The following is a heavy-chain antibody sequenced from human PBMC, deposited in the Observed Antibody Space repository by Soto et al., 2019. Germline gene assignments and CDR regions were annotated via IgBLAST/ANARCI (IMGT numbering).Heavy chain of an antibody. J-gene: IGHJ4*02. CDR3: AKGYRITMIVEYYFDY. CDR1: GYTFTSYY. V-gene: IGHV1-46*01. Sequence: ASVKVSCKASGYTFTSYYVHWVRQAPGQGLEWMGIINPSGGSTSYAQKFQGRVTMTRDTSKNTLYLQMNSLRAEDTAVYYCAKGYRITMIVEYYFDYWGQGTLVTVSS. CDR2: INPSGGST. D-gene: IGHD3-22*01.